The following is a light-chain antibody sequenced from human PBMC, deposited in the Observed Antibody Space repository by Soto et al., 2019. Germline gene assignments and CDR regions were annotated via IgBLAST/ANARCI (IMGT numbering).Light chain of an antibody. CDR2: DDD. J-gene: IGLJ3*02. CDR1: SSNIGNHF. CDR3: GAWDGRLSTGV. Sequence: QSVLTQPPSVSAAPGQKVTISCSGSSSNIGNHFVSWYQQVPGTAPTLLIYDDDKRPSGIPDRFSGSKSGTSATLGITGLQSGDEADYYCGAWDGRLSTGVFGGGTKLTVL. V-gene: IGLV1-51*01.